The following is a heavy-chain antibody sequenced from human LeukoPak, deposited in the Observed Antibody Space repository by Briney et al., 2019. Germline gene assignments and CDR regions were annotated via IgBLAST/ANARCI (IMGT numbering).Heavy chain of an antibody. Sequence: ASVKVSCKASGYTFTNYGISWVRQAPGQGLEWMAWISAYNGDTRYAQKFQARVILTTDTSTTTAYMDLRNLRSDDTAVYYCARDACVSCGGDCCHDPWGQGTLVTVS. CDR3: ARDACVSCGGDCCHDP. J-gene: IGHJ5*02. D-gene: IGHD2-21*02. CDR1: GYTFTNYG. V-gene: IGHV1-18*01. CDR2: ISAYNGDT.